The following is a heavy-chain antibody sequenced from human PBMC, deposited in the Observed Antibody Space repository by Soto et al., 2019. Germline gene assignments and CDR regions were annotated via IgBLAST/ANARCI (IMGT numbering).Heavy chain of an antibody. CDR3: AKHLWFGESVFDP. CDR2: IRGSADSA. V-gene: IGHV3-23*01. J-gene: IGHJ5*02. Sequence: GGSMRLSCAASGFTFSSYGMSWVRQAPRKGLEWVSTIRGSADSANYADSVKGRFTISRDNSKNMLYLQMNSLRADDTAVYYCAKHLWFGESVFDPWGQGTLVTVSS. D-gene: IGHD3-10*01. CDR1: GFTFSSYG.